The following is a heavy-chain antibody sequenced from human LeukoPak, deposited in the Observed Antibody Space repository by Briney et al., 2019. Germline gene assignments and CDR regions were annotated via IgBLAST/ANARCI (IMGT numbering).Heavy chain of an antibody. V-gene: IGHV3-30*18. CDR2: ISYDGSNK. CDR1: GFTFSSYG. Sequence: GGSLRLSCAASGFTFSSYGMHWVRQAPGKGLEWVAVISYDGSNKYYADSVKGRFTISRDNSKSTLYLQMNSLRAEDTAVYYCAKEGTDLSMDVWGQGTTVTVSS. D-gene: IGHD3-10*01. J-gene: IGHJ6*02. CDR3: AKEGTDLSMDV.